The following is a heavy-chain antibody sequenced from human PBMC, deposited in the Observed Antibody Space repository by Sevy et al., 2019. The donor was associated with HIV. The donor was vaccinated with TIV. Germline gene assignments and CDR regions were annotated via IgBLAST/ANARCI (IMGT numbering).Heavy chain of an antibody. CDR3: AREMATQYYFDY. D-gene: IGHD5-12*01. CDR1: GGTFSSYA. Sequence: ASVKVSCKASGGTFSSYAISWVRQATGQGLEWMGGIIPIFGTANYAQKFQGRVTITADESTSTAYMELSSLRSEDTAVYYCAREMATQYYFDYWGQGTLVTVSS. V-gene: IGHV1-69*13. J-gene: IGHJ4*02. CDR2: IIPIFGTA.